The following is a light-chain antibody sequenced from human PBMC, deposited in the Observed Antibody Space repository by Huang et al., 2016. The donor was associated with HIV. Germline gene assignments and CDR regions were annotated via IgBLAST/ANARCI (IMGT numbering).Light chain of an antibody. CDR3: QQSYNIPRT. V-gene: IGKV1-39*01. CDR2: GAS. Sequence: DIQMTQAPPSLSAAVGDRVIITCRASQIINKYLNWYQQMPGRAPKRLISGASSLQGGVSSRCSGSGSGTDFTLTIRDLQPEDTATYHCQQSYNIPRTFGQGTLLEI. CDR1: QIINKY. J-gene: IGKJ2*01.